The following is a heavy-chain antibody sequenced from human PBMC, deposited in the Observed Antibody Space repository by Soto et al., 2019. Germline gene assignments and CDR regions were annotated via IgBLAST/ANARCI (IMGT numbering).Heavy chain of an antibody. CDR2: IYYSGST. CDR1: GGSISRSSYY. V-gene: IGHV4-39*01. D-gene: IGHD3-3*01. Sequence: TLSLTCTVSGGSISRSSYYWGWIRQPPGKGLEWIGSIYYSGSTYYNPSLKSRVTISVDTSKNQFSLKLSSVTAADTAVYYCARRTDFWSGYIDAFDIWGQGTMVTVSS. J-gene: IGHJ3*02. CDR3: ARRTDFWSGYIDAFDI.